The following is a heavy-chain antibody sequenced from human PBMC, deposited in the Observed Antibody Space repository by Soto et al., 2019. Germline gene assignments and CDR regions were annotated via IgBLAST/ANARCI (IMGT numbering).Heavy chain of an antibody. CDR1: GLSVSTTSVG. CDR3: VYMPPRQWMSFSV. D-gene: IGHD6-19*01. V-gene: IGHV2-5*04. J-gene: IGHJ3*01. Sequence: QIILKESGPTLVKPTQTLALTCDFSGLSVSTTSVGVGWIRQPPGEALEWLALICWDGDKRYSPSQKRRLTITKDTSKNQVVLIMTNMDPVDTGTYYCVYMPPRQWMSFSVWGQGTMVIVSS. CDR2: ICWDGDK.